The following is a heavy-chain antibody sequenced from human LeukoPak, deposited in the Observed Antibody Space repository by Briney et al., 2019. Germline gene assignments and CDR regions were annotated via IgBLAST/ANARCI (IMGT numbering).Heavy chain of an antibody. CDR2: ISSSSTTI. V-gene: IGHV3-48*01. CDR1: GFTFSSYS. CDR3: ARGGEQWLVLGDYFDY. Sequence: SGGSLRLSCAASGFTFSSYSMMWVRQAPGKGLEWVSYISSSSTTIHYADSVKGRFTISRDNAKNSVYLQMNSMRAEDTAVYYCARGGEQWLVLGDYFDYWGQGTLVTVSS. D-gene: IGHD6-19*01. J-gene: IGHJ4*02.